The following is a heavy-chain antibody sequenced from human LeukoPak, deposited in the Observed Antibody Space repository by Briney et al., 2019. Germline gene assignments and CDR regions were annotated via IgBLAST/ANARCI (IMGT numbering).Heavy chain of an antibody. J-gene: IGHJ6*02. V-gene: IGHV1-69*04. CDR2: IIPILGIA. Sequence: SVKVSCKASGGTFSSYAISWVRQAPGQGLEWMGRIIPILGIANYAQKFQGRVTITADKSTSTAYMELSSLRSEDTAVYYCARVLAPQYYYYGMDVWGQGTTVTVSS. CDR3: ARVLAPQYYYYGMDV. CDR1: GGTFSSYA.